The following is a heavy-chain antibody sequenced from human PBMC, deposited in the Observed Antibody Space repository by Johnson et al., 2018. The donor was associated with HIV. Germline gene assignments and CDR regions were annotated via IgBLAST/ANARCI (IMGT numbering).Heavy chain of an antibody. CDR1: GFTFSSFG. V-gene: IGHV3-30*18. D-gene: IGHD1-26*01. Sequence: QVQLVESGGGVVQPGRSLRLSCAASGFTFSSFGMHWVRQDPGKGLEWMTIISDDGCNKNYADSVKGRFTVSRDNSKNTLYLQMNSLRAEDTAVYYCAKFVGAGSYDAFDIWGQGTMVTVSS. J-gene: IGHJ3*02. CDR3: AKFVGAGSYDAFDI. CDR2: ISDDGCNK.